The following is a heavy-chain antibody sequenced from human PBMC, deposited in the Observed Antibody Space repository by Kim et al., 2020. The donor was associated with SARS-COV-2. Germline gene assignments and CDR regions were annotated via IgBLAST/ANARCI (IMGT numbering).Heavy chain of an antibody. CDR2: IRSKANSYAT. Sequence: GGSLSLSCAASGFTFSDSAMYWVRQASGKGLEWVGRIRSKANSYATAYDVSVKGRFIISRDDSKNTAYLQMNSLKTEDTAIYYCTRVPPYSNSWWDAFDIWGQGTMVTVSS. CDR1: GFTFSDSA. V-gene: IGHV3-73*01. CDR3: TRVPPYSNSWWDAFDI. D-gene: IGHD6-13*01. J-gene: IGHJ3*02.